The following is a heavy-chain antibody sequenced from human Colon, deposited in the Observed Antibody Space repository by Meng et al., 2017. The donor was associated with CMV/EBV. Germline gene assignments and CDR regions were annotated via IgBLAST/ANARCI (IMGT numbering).Heavy chain of an antibody. CDR3: ATVNGHAFDI. D-gene: IGHD2-8*01. CDR1: GFTLSSYW. J-gene: IGHJ3*02. Sequence: GESLKISCAASGFTLSSYWMTWVRQAPGKGLEWVANINQDGSERNYVDSVKGRFSISRDNAKNSLNLQMNSLRVEDTAVYYCATVNGHAFDIWGQGTMVTV. V-gene: IGHV3-7*01. CDR2: INQDGSER.